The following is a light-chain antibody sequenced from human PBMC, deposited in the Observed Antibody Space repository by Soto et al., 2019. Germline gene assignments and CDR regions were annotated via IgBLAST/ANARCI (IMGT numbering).Light chain of an antibody. CDR1: QGISAY. Sequence: LLTQSPSSLSASVGDRVTITCRASQGISAYLNWYQQKPGKAPQLLIFAASTLQHGVPSRFTGSGSGTDFTLAINNLQPEDFATYYCHQTYSGRSFGPGTKVDIK. CDR2: AAS. CDR3: HQTYSGRS. J-gene: IGKJ1*01. V-gene: IGKV1-39*01.